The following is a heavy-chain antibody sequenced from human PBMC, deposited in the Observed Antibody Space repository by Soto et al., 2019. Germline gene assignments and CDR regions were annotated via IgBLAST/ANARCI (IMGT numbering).Heavy chain of an antibody. CDR1: GYTFTSYY. D-gene: IGHD3-10*01. CDR3: ARGWLGGSGSYYNLNWFDP. J-gene: IGHJ5*02. V-gene: IGHV1-46*01. Sequence: ASAKVSCKASGYTFTSYYMHWVRQAPGQGLEWMGIINPSGGSTSYAQKFQGRVTMTRDTSTSTVYMELSSLRSEDTAVYYCARGWLGGSGSYYNLNWFDPWGQGTLVTVSS. CDR2: INPSGGST.